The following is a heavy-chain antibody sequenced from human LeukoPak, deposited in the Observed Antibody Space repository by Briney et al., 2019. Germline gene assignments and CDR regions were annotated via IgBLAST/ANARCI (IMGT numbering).Heavy chain of an antibody. CDR2: INHSGST. D-gene: IGHD2-8*01. J-gene: IGHJ4*02. CDR1: GGSFSGYY. Sequence: SETLSLTCAVYGGSFSGYYWSWIRQPPGKGLECIGEINHSGSTNYNPSLKSRVTISVDTSKNQFSLKLSSVTAADTAVYYCARGIIFRYVVLMVYYYFDYWGQGTLVTVSS. CDR3: ARGIIFRYVVLMVYYYFDY. V-gene: IGHV4-34*01.